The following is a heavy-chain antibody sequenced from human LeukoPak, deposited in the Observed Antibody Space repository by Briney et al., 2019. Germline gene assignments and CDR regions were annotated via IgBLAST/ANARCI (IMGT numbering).Heavy chain of an antibody. J-gene: IGHJ6*04. V-gene: IGHV1-69*06. Sequence: ASVKVSCKASGGTFSSYAISWVRQAPGQGLEWMGGIIPIFGTANYAQKFQGRVTITADKSTSTAYMELSSLRSEDTAVYYCASEYSSGWYGRYYYYGIDVWGKGTTVTVSS. CDR2: IIPIFGTA. CDR3: ASEYSSGWYGRYYYYGIDV. CDR1: GGTFSSYA. D-gene: IGHD6-19*01.